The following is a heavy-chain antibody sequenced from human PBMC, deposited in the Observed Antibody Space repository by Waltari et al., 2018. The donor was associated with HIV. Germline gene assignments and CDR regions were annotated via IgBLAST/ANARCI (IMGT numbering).Heavy chain of an antibody. CDR1: GFNFSSYG. J-gene: IGHJ4*02. D-gene: IGHD1-1*01. CDR3: AKDGYTPTYFDY. CDR2: ITYDGSNK. Sequence: QVQLVESGGDVVQPGGSLRLSCAVSGFNFSSYGMHWVRQAPGKGLEWMSFITYDGSNKYYADSVKGRFTISRDSSKNTLYLQMNGLRSKDTAVYYCAKDGYTPTYFDYWGQGTLVTVSS. V-gene: IGHV3-30*02.